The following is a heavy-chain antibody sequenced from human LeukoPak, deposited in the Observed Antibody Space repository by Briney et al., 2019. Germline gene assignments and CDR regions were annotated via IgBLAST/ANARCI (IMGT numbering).Heavy chain of an antibody. CDR3: TRVGYCSGGSCYGYYYYMDV. CDR2: IKQDGSEK. D-gene: IGHD2-15*01. CDR1: GFIFSSYS. V-gene: IGHV3-7*01. Sequence: GGSLRLSCAASGFIFSSYSMNWVRQAPGKGLEWVANIKQDGSEKYYVDSVKGRFTISRDNAKNSLYLQMNSLRAEDTAVYYCTRVGYCSGGSCYGYYYYMDVWGKGTTVTVSS. J-gene: IGHJ6*03.